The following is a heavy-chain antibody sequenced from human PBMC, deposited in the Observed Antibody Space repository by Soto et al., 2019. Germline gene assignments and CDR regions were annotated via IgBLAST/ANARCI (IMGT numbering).Heavy chain of an antibody. J-gene: IGHJ5*02. D-gene: IGHD3-10*01. Sequence: SVKVSCKASGYTFVDYGFSWVRQAPGQGLEWMGWISPYNGNTHYVETFQGRVTMTTDTSTSTAFMELRTLTSDDTAVYCCARVPTPTHGDSNKNNFLDPWGQGTLVTVSS. CDR2: ISPYNGNT. CDR3: ARVPTPTHGDSNKNNFLDP. CDR1: GYTFVDYG. V-gene: IGHV1-18*04.